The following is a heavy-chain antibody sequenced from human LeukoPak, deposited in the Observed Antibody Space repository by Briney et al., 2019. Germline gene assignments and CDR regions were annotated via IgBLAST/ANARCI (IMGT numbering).Heavy chain of an antibody. CDR2: INPSGGST. D-gene: IGHD2-15*01. J-gene: IGHJ6*03. CDR1: GYTFTSYY. Sequence: ASVKVFCKASGYTFTSYYMHWVRQAPGQGLEWMGIINPSGGSTSYAQKFQGRVTMTRDTSTSTVYMELSSLRSEDTAVCYCARGGLVVDYYYYMDVWGKGTTVTISS. V-gene: IGHV1-46*01. CDR3: ARGGLVVDYYYYMDV.